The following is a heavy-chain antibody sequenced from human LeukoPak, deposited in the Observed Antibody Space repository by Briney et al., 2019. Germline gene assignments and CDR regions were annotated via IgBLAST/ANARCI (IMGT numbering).Heavy chain of an antibody. Sequence: GASVKVSCKASGYTFTGYYMHWVRQAPGQGLEWMGWINPNSGGTNYAQTFQGRVTMTRDTSISTAHMELSRLRSDDTAVYYCARSRYRIAAPGRRGMEDWFDPWGQGTLVTGSS. J-gene: IGHJ5*02. CDR1: GYTFTGYY. V-gene: IGHV1-2*02. CDR3: ARSRYRIAAPGRRGMEDWFDP. CDR2: INPNSGGT. D-gene: IGHD6-13*01.